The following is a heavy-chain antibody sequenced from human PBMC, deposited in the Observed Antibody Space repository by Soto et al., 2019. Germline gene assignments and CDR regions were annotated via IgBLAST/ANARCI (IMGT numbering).Heavy chain of an antibody. D-gene: IGHD2-21*01. Sequence: ASVKVSCKASGYSFSFYGINWVRQAPGQGLEWLGIINPSGGYRTFAQRFLGRVTMTSDTSTSTVLMELGSLTSEDTAVYYCARGEGIVVVSAPYEQWGQGTLLTVCS. V-gene: IGHV1-46*03. CDR1: GYSFSFYG. CDR2: INPSGGYR. J-gene: IGHJ4*02. CDR3: ARGEGIVVVSAPYEQ.